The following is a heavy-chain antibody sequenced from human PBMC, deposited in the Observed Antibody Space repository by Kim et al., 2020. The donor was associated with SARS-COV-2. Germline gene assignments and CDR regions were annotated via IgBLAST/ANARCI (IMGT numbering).Heavy chain of an antibody. D-gene: IGHD5-18*01. J-gene: IGHJ5*02. Sequence: YAQKFQGRVTMTRDTSISTAYMELSRLRSDDTAVYYCARDGYSYGGWFDPWGQGTLVTVSS. V-gene: IGHV1-2*02. CDR3: ARDGYSYGGWFDP.